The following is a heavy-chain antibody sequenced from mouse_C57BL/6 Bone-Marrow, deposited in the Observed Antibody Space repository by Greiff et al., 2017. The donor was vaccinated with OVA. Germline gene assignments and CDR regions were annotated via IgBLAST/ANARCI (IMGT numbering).Heavy chain of an antibody. CDR1: GFTFNTYA. Sequence: EVMLVESGGGLVQPKGSLKLSCAASGFTFNTYAMHWVRQAPGKGLEWVARIRSKSSNYATYYADSVKDSFTISRDDSQSMLYLQMNNLKTEDTAMYYCVRDRVGSSPFAYWGQGTLVTVSA. J-gene: IGHJ3*01. CDR3: VRDRVGSSPFAY. D-gene: IGHD1-1*01. CDR2: IRSKSSNYAT. V-gene: IGHV10-3*01.